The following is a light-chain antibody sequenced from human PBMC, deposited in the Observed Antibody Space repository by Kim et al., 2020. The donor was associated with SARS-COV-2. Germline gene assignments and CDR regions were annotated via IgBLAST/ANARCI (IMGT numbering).Light chain of an antibody. CDR1: SSDVGRYDY. CDR2: DVT. Sequence: QSALTQPRSVSGSPGQSVTISCTGTSSDVGRYDYVSWYQQHPGKVPKLMIHDVTKRPSGVPERFSGSKSGNTASLTISGLQAEDEADYYCCSYAGDSWEVFGGGTKVTVL. V-gene: IGLV2-11*01. J-gene: IGLJ3*02. CDR3: CSYAGDSWEV.